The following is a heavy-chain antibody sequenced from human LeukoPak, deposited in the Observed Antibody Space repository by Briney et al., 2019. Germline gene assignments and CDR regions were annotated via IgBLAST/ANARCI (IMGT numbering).Heavy chain of an antibody. CDR2: INHSGST. CDR3: ARGAWATGCFDY. D-gene: IGHD5-24*01. V-gene: IGHV4-34*01. J-gene: IGHJ4*02. CDR1: GGSFSGYY. Sequence: SETLSLTCAVYGGSFSGYYWSWIRQPPGKGLEWIGEINHSGSTNYNPSLKSRVTISVDTSKNQFSLKLSSVTAADTAVYYCARGAWATGCFDYWGQGTLVTVSS.